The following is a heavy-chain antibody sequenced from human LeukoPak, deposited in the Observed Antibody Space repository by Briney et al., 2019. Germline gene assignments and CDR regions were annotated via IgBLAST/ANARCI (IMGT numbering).Heavy chain of an antibody. CDR3: ARARRSGGITMIRGVKDRGWFDS. CDR2: IRNDGSNK. Sequence: GGSLRLSCAASGFTFSSYAMSWVRQAPGKGLEWVAFIRNDGSNKYYTDSVKGRFTISRDNSKNTLYLQMNSLRAEDTAVYYCARARRSGGITMIRGVKDRGWFDSWGQGTLVSVSS. V-gene: IGHV3-30*02. CDR1: GFTFSSYA. D-gene: IGHD3-10*01. J-gene: IGHJ5*01.